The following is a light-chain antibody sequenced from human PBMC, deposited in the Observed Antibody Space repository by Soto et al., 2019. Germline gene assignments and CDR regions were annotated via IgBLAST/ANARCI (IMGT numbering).Light chain of an antibody. CDR2: RAS. CDR1: QSISDR. CDR3: QHYDVYSAIT. V-gene: IGKV1-5*03. Sequence: DIRLTQSPSTLSASVGDRVTITCRASQSISDRLAWYQQKSGKAPRLLIYRASSLENGVPSRCRGSGSGTEFTLNIRSLQPDDFSSYCCQHYDVYSAITFGQGTKQDI. J-gene: IGKJ2*01.